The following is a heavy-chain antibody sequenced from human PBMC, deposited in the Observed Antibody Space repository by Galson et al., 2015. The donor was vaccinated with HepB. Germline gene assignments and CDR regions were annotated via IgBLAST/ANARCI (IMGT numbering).Heavy chain of an antibody. J-gene: IGHJ4*02. V-gene: IGHV3-9*01. D-gene: IGHD5-18*01. Sequence: SLRLSCAASGFTFDDYAMHWVRQAPGKGLEWVSGISWNSGSIGYADSVKGRFTISRDNAKNSLYLQMNSLRAEDTALYYCAKDRRGYSYGYLGYWGQGTLVTVSS. CDR1: GFTFDDYA. CDR3: AKDRRGYSYGYLGY. CDR2: ISWNSGSI.